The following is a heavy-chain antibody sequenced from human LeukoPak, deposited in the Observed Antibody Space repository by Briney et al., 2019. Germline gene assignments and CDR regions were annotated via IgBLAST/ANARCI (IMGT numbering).Heavy chain of an antibody. CDR2: ISHSGST. D-gene: IGHD2-2*02. CDR3: ARGIFRQYCSSTSCYTRSEYFQH. Sequence: SETLSLTCAVFGGSFSGYYWNWIRQPPGKGLEWIGEISHSGSTNYNPSFKSRVTISVDTSKNQFSLKLSSVTAADTAVYYCARGIFRQYCSSTSCYTRSEYFQHWGQGTLVTVSS. V-gene: IGHV4-34*01. J-gene: IGHJ1*01. CDR1: GGSFSGYY.